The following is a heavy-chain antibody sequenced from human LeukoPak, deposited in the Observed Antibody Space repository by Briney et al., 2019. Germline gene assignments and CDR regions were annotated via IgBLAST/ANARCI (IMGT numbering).Heavy chain of an antibody. Sequence: PGGSLRLSCAASGFTFSSYSMNWVRQAPGKGLEWVSSISSSSSYIYYADSVKGRFTISRDNAKNSLYLQMSSLRAEDTAVYYCARDREDYYDSSGYPPHFDYWGQGTLVTVSS. CDR2: ISSSSSYI. CDR3: ARDREDYYDSSGYPPHFDY. CDR1: GFTFSSYS. D-gene: IGHD3-22*01. V-gene: IGHV3-21*01. J-gene: IGHJ4*02.